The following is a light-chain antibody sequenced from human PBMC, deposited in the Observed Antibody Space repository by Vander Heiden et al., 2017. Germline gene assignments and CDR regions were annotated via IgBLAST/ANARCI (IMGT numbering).Light chain of an antibody. Sequence: SYELTQPPPVSVSPGQTATITCSGDKLGDKYACWYQQKPGQSPVLVLYQDSKRPSGIPERFSGSNSGNTATLTISGTQAMDEADYYCQTWDRSTVFFGGGTKLTVL. CDR2: QDS. CDR1: KLGDKY. V-gene: IGLV3-1*01. CDR3: QTWDRSTVF. J-gene: IGLJ2*01.